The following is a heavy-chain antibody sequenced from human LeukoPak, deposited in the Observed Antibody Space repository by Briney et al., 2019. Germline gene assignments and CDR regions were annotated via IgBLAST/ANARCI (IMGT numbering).Heavy chain of an antibody. Sequence: GGSLRLSCAASGFTFSSYAMSWVRQAPGKGLDWVSSINGGGGSTYYADSVKGRFTISRDNAKNSLYLQMNSLRAEDTAVYYCARDLVDYDFWSGYYTPPIGCWGQGTLVTVSS. J-gene: IGHJ4*02. CDR2: INGGGGST. D-gene: IGHD3-3*01. CDR3: ARDLVDYDFWSGYYTPPIGC. V-gene: IGHV3-23*01. CDR1: GFTFSSYA.